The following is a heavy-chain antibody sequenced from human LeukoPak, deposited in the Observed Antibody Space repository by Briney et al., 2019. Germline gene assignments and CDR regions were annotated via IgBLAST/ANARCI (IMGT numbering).Heavy chain of an antibody. D-gene: IGHD4-17*01. CDR3: AGTTVTDFDY. J-gene: IGHJ4*02. CDR2: INHSGST. CDR1: GGSFSGYY. Sequence: ASETLSLTCAVYGGSFSGYYWSWIRQSPGKGLEWIGEINHSGSTNYNPSLKGRVTISVDTSKNQFSLKLSSVTAADTAVYYCAGTTVTDFDYWGQGTLVTVSS. V-gene: IGHV4-34*01.